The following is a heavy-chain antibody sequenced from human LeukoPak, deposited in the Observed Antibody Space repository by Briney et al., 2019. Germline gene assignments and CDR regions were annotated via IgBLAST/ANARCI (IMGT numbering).Heavy chain of an antibody. CDR1: GFTFSSYE. Sequence: GGSLRLSCAASGFTFSSYEMNWVRQAPGKGLEWVSYISSSGSTIYYADSVKGRFTISRDNAKNSLYLQMNSLRAEDTAVYYCATDIVVVPAAVRDYWGQGTLVTVSS. V-gene: IGHV3-48*03. D-gene: IGHD2-2*01. J-gene: IGHJ4*02. CDR3: ATDIVVVPAAVRDY. CDR2: ISSSGSTI.